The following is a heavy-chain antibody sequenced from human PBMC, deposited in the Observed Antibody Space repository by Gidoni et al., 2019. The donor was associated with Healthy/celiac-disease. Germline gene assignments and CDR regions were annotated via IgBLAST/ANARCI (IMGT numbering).Heavy chain of an antibody. CDR3: ARGSGELLWFGDRDAFDI. CDR2: ISSSSSYI. CDR1: GFTFSSYS. D-gene: IGHD3-10*01. V-gene: IGHV3-21*01. J-gene: IGHJ3*02. Sequence: EVQLVESGGGLVKPGGSLRLSCAASGFTFSSYSMNWVRQAPGKGLEWVSSISSSSSYIYYADSVKGRFTISRDNAKNSLYLQMNSLRAEDTAVYYCARGSGELLWFGDRDAFDIWGQGTMVTVSS.